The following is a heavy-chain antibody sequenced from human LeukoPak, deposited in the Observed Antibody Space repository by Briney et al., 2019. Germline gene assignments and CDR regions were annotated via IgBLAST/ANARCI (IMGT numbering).Heavy chain of an antibody. CDR2: IKQDGSEK. Sequence: PGGSLRLSCAASGFTVSSYWMSWVRQAPGKGLEWVANIKQDGSEKYYVDSVKGRFTISRDNAKNSLYLQMNSLRAEDTAVHYCARGEYQLPGDSWGQGTLVTVSS. V-gene: IGHV3-7*03. CDR3: ARGEYQLPGDS. J-gene: IGHJ4*02. D-gene: IGHD2-2*01. CDR1: GFTVSSYW.